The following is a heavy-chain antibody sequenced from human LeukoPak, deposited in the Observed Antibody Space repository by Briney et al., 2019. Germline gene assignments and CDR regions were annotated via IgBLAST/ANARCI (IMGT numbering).Heavy chain of an antibody. CDR3: ARDNSVEDTAWWFDP. J-gene: IGHJ5*02. D-gene: IGHD4-23*01. V-gene: IGHV1-46*01. CDR2: INPSGGST. Sequence: GASVKLSCTASGYTFTSYYMHWVRQAPGQGLEWMGIINPSGGSTSYAQKFQGRVTMTRDMSTSTEYMELSSLRSEDTAVYYCARDNSVEDTAWWFDPWGQGTLVTVSS. CDR1: GYTFTSYY.